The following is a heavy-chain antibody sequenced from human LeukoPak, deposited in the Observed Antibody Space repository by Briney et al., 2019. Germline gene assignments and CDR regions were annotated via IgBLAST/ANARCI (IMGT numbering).Heavy chain of an antibody. D-gene: IGHD2-8*01. CDR1: GGTFSSYA. Sequence: GASVKVSCKASGGTFSSYAISWVRQATGQGLEWMGWMNPNSGDTAYAQNFQGRVTITRSTSLSTAYMELSSLGSEDTAVYYCASANFQHWGQGTLVTVSS. CDR2: MNPNSGDT. V-gene: IGHV1-8*03. CDR3: ASANFQH. J-gene: IGHJ1*01.